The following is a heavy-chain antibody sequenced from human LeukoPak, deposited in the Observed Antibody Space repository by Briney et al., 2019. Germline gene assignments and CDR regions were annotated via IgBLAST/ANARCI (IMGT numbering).Heavy chain of an antibody. J-gene: IGHJ3*02. CDR3: TGGATIGIGAFDI. CDR1: GFTFSAST. CDR2: IRNKANIYAT. Sequence: GGSLRLSCAASGFTFSASTMHWVRQASGKGLEWVGRIRNKANIYATAYAESVKGRFSISRDDSKNTVDLHMNSLKTEDTAVYYCTGGATIGIGAFDIWGQGTKVTVSS. V-gene: IGHV3-73*01. D-gene: IGHD1-26*01.